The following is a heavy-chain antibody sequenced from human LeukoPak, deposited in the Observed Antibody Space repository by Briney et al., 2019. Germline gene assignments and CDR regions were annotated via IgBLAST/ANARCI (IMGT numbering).Heavy chain of an antibody. V-gene: IGHV1-46*01. J-gene: IGHJ3*02. Sequence: GASVKVSCKASGYTFTIFHIHWVRQAPGQGLEWVGMINPSDGSTNYAQKFQGRVTMTSDTSTSTVAMDLSSLRSDDTAVYYCARESTFRLLRNVSDIWGQGTMVTVSS. CDR1: GYTFTIFH. CDR3: ARESTFRLLRNVSDI. CDR2: INPSDGST. D-gene: IGHD5-12*01.